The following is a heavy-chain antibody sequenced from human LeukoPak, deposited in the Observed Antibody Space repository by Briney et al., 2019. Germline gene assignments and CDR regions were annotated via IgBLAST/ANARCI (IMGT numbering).Heavy chain of an antibody. CDR2: MYYSGST. CDR3: ARPYYYDSRIDP. Sequence: PSETLSLTCTVSGGSISSGDYYWSWIRQPPGKGLEWIAYMYYSGSTYYNPSLKSRVTMSADTSKNQLSMKLSSVTAADTAVYYCARPYYYDSRIDPWGQGILVTVSS. CDR1: GGSISSGDYY. D-gene: IGHD3-22*01. V-gene: IGHV4-30-4*01. J-gene: IGHJ5*02.